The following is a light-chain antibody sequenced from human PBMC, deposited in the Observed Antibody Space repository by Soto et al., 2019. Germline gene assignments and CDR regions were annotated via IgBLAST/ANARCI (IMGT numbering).Light chain of an antibody. CDR3: QQYISWPLT. V-gene: IGKV3D-15*01. CDR2: GTS. Sequence: EIVMTQSPATLSLSPGDRATLSCRASQSVSSNLAWYQQKPGQAPRLLIYGTSTRATGIPARFSGSGSGTEFALTISSLQSEDFAVYYCQQYISWPLTFGGGTKVEIK. J-gene: IGKJ4*01. CDR1: QSVSSN.